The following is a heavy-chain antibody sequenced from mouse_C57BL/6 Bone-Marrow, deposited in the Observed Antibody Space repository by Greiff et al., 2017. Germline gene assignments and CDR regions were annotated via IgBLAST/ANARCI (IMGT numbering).Heavy chain of an antibody. J-gene: IGHJ1*03. CDR2: IYPRSGNT. CDR1: GYTFTSYG. CDR3: ARRRGYYYGSTWYFDV. Sequence: LQESGAELARPGASVKLSCKASGYTFTSYGISCVKQRTGQGLEWIGEIYPRSGNTYYNEKFKGKATLTADKSSSTAYMELRSLTSEDSAVYFCARRRGYYYGSTWYFDVWGTGTTVTVSS. V-gene: IGHV1-81*01. D-gene: IGHD1-1*01.